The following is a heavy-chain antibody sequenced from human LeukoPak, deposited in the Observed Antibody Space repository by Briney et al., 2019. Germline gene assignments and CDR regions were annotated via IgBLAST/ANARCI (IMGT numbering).Heavy chain of an antibody. Sequence: GGSPRLSCVASEFTFSNYWIHWVRQAPGKGLVWVSRIRGDGIVTNYADSVEGRFTVSRDNAKNTVHLQMNSLRDDDTAVYYCARASPADFNLWGRGTLVTVSS. CDR3: ARASPADFNL. CDR1: EFTFSNYW. CDR2: IRGDGIVT. V-gene: IGHV3-74*01. J-gene: IGHJ2*01.